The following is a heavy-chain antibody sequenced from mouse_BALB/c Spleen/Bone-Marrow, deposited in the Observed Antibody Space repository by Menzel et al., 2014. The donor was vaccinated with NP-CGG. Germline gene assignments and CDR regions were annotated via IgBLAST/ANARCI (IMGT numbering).Heavy chain of an antibody. J-gene: IGHJ1*01. CDR2: ISDGGGYT. Sequence: EVKLVESGGGLVKPGGSLKLSCAASGFTFSDYSMYWVRQTPEKRLEWVATISDGGGYTYYPDSVKGRFTISRDNVRNNLYLQMSSLKSEDTAMYYCARSPYYYGSGYGYFDVWGAGTTVTVSS. D-gene: IGHD1-1*01. V-gene: IGHV5-4*02. CDR3: ARSPYYYGSGYGYFDV. CDR1: GFTFSDYS.